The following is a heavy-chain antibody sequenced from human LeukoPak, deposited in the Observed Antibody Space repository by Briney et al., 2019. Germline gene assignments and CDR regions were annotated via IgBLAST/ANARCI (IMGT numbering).Heavy chain of an antibody. CDR3: ARDRRRYCSGGSCYPGYYYYGMDV. V-gene: IGHV1-69*13. CDR2: IIPIFGTA. CDR1: GGTFSSYA. J-gene: IGHJ6*02. D-gene: IGHD2-15*01. Sequence: SVKVSCKASGGTFSSYAISWVRQAPGQGLEWMGGIIPIFGTANYAQKFQGRVTITADESTSTAYMELSSLRSEDTAVYYCARDRRRYCSGGSCYPGYYYYGMDVWGQGTTVTVSS.